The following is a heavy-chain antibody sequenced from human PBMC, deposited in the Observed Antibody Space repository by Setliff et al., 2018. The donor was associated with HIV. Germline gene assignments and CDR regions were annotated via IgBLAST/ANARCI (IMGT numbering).Heavy chain of an antibody. CDR1: GFTVISKS. CDR2: IYSGGST. V-gene: IGHV3-53*01. J-gene: IGHJ4*01. Sequence: GGSLRLSCVASGFTVISKSMSWVRQAPGKGLEWVSVIYSGGSTYYADSVKGRFTISRDNSKNTLDLQMSSLEAEDTAVYYCVKDGISGGAYPPYYFDYWGHGTLVTVSS. D-gene: IGHD2-15*01. CDR3: VKDGISGGAYPPYYFDY.